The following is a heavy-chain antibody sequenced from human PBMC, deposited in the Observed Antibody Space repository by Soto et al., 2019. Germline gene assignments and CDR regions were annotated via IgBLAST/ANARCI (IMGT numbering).Heavy chain of an antibody. CDR1: GGSILDSTYY. CDR3: ARQASGYYYGWFDP. CDR2: IFYGGGT. D-gene: IGHD3-22*01. V-gene: IGHV4-39*01. Sequence: QLLLQESGPGLVKPSETLSLTCTVSGGSILDSTYYWAWIRQSPGKGLEWIGTIFYGGGTFYTPSRKSLVTMSVDTSNNQFSLKLSSVTAADTAVYYCARQASGYYYGWFDPWGQGTLVTVSS. J-gene: IGHJ5*02.